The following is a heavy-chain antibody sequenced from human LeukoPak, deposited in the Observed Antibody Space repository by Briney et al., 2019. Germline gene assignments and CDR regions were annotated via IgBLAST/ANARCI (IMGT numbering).Heavy chain of an antibody. D-gene: IGHD1-7*01. Sequence: SETLSLTCAVYGGSFSGYYWSWIRQPAGKGLEWIGRIYTSGSTNYNPSLKSRVTMSVDTSKNQFSLKLSSVTAADTAVYYCARGSLELRGASLFDIWGQGTMVTVSS. CDR1: GGSFSGYY. CDR2: IYTSGST. V-gene: IGHV4-59*10. CDR3: ARGSLELRGASLFDI. J-gene: IGHJ3*02.